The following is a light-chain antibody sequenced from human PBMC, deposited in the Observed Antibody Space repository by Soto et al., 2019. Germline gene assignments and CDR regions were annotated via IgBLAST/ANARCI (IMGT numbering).Light chain of an antibody. CDR1: QSVLSSS. CDR3: QQYFNTPQT. CDR2: WAS. J-gene: IGKJ2*01. Sequence: DIVMTQSPESLAVSLGERATINCKSSQSVLSSSIAWYQQKPGQPPKLLIYWASTRESGVPDRFSGSGSGTDFTLTISSLQAEDVAVYYWQQYFNTPQTFGQGTKLEIK. V-gene: IGKV4-1*01.